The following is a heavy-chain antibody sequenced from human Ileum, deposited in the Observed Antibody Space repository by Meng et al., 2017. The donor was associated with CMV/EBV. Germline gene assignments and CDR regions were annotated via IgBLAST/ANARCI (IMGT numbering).Heavy chain of an antibody. CDR2: IYTGGSA. CDR3: VRDVRD. Sequence: GSLSLSCAASGFTVNNHFMSWVRQAPGKGLEYVSTIYTGGSASYADSLEGRFTISRDISKNTVFLQMNSLRADDTALYYCVRDVRDWGQGTLVTVSS. V-gene: IGHV3-53*05. CDR1: GFTVNNHF. J-gene: IGHJ4*02.